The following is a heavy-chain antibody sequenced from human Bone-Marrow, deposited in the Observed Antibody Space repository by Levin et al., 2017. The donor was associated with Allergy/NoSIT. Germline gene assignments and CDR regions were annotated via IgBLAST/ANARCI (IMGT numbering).Heavy chain of an antibody. CDR1: GFTFSSYG. CDR3: AKSAPLGYCSTTSCYSVY. Sequence: GESLKISCAASGFTFSSYGMHWVRQAPGKGLEWVAVISYDGSNKYYVDSVKGRFTISRDNSKNTLYLQMNSLRTEDTAVYYCAKSAPLGYCSTTSCYSVYWGQGTLVTVSS. D-gene: IGHD2-2*01. CDR2: ISYDGSNK. V-gene: IGHV3-30*18. J-gene: IGHJ4*02.